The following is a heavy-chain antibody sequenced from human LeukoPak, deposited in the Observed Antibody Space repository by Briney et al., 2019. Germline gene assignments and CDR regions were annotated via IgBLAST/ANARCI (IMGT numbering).Heavy chain of an antibody. CDR3: ARELEETAMVRGDYFDY. D-gene: IGHD5-18*01. J-gene: IGHJ4*02. CDR2: IYTSGST. V-gene: IGHV4-4*07. Sequence: PSETLSLTCTVSGVSISSYYWSWIRQPAGKGLEWIGRIYTSGSTNYNPSLKSRVTMSVDTSKNQFSLKLSSVTAADTSVYHCARELEETAMVRGDYFDYWGQGTLVTVSS. CDR1: GVSISSYY.